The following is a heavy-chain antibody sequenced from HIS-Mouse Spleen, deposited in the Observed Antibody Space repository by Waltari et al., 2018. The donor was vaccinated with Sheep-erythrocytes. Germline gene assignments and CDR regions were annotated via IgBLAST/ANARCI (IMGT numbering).Heavy chain of an antibody. CDR2: IYYSGST. CDR1: GGSISSSSYY. Sequence: QLQLQESGPGLVKPSETLSLTCTVSGGSISSSSYYWGWIRQPPGKGLEWIGSIYYSGSTYYNPSLKRRGTISVATSKNQCSLKLSSVTAADTAVYYCARDTNWGGDAFDIWGQGTMVTVSS. CDR3: ARDTNWGGDAFDI. D-gene: IGHD7-27*01. V-gene: IGHV4-39*02. J-gene: IGHJ3*02.